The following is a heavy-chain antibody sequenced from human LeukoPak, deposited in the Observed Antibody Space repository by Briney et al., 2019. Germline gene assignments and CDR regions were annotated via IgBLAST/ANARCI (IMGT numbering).Heavy chain of an antibody. D-gene: IGHD5-18*01. CDR1: GFTLSSYG. CDR2: ISYDGSNK. J-gene: IGHJ6*02. Sequence: GGSLRLSCAASGFTLSSYGMHWVRQAPGKGLEWVAVISYDGSNKYYADSVKGRFTISRDNSKNTLYLQMNSLRAEDTAVYYCAKDLGYSYGPWNYYYGMDVWGQGTTVTVSS. CDR3: AKDLGYSYGPWNYYYGMDV. V-gene: IGHV3-30*18.